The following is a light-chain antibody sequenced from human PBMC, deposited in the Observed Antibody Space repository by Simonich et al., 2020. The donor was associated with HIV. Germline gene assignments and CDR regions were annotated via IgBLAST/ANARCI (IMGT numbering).Light chain of an antibody. CDR2: EGS. V-gene: IGLV2-23*01. CDR1: SSDVGSYNF. Sequence: QSALTQPASVSGSPGQSITISCTGTSSDVGSYNFVSWYQQHPGKAPKLMIYEGSKWPSGVSNRFSGSKSGNTASLTISGVQAEDEADYYCCSYAGSRTWVFGGGTKLTVL. J-gene: IGLJ3*02. CDR3: CSYAGSRTWV.